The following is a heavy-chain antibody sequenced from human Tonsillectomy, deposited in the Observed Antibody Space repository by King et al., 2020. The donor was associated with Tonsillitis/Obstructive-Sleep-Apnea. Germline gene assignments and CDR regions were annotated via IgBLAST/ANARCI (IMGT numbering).Heavy chain of an antibody. J-gene: IGHJ4*02. D-gene: IGHD3-16*02. CDR3: ASTPPKGSNRYYFDY. V-gene: IGHV3-23*04. Sequence: QLVQSGGGLVQPGGSLRLSCAVSGFTFSSYAMSWGRQAPGKGLEWVSSISGSGGSTYYADPVKGRFTISRHNSKNTLYLQMNSLRAEDTAVYYCASTPPKGSNRYYFDYWGQGTLVTVSS. CDR1: GFTFSSYA. CDR2: ISGSGGST.